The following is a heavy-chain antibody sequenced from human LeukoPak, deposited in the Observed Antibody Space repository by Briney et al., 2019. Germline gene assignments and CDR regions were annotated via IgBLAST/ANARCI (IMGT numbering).Heavy chain of an antibody. CDR1: GFTFSSYS. V-gene: IGHV3-48*01. CDR2: ISSSSTI. CDR3: ARDIHYYGSGSYRY. D-gene: IGHD3-10*01. Sequence: PGGSLRLSCAASGFTFSSYSMNWVRQAPGKGLEWVSYISSSSTIYYADSVKGRFTISRDNAKNSLYLQMNSLKAEDTAVYYCARDIHYYGSGSYRYWGQGTLVTVSS. J-gene: IGHJ4*02.